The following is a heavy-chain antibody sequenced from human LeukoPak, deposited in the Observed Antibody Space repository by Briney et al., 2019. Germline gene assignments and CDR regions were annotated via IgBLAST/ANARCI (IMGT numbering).Heavy chain of an antibody. CDR3: AKDADTATIIYWYFDL. D-gene: IGHD5-18*01. CDR2: ISDDGSNR. V-gene: IGHV3-30*18. J-gene: IGHJ2*01. CDR1: GFTLSSFG. Sequence: GGSLRLSCTASGFTLSSFGMHWVRQAPGKGLEWMAVISDDGSNRYYADSVKGRFTISRDNSKNTLYLQMNSLRAEDTAVYYCAKDADTATIIYWYFDLWGRGTLVTVSS.